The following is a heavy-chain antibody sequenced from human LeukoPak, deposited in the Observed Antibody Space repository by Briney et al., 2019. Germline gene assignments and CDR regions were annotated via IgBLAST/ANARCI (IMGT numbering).Heavy chain of an antibody. Sequence: ETQSLTSTVSGGSISSYYWSSIPQPAGKGQEWIWRIYTSGSTNYNPSLKSRVTMSVDTSKNLFSLKLSSVTASDTAVYYCARAPNRYSGSYYWFDPWGQGTLVTVSS. CDR2: IYTSGST. J-gene: IGHJ5*02. D-gene: IGHD1-26*01. CDR1: GGSISSYY. V-gene: IGHV4-4*07. CDR3: ARAPNRYSGSYYWFDP.